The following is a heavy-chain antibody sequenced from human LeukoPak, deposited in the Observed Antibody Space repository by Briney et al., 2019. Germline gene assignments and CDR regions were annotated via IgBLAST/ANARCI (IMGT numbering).Heavy chain of an antibody. Sequence: GGSLRLSCAASGFTFSSYSMNWVRQAPGKGLEWIAYIDRSGGTAYYADSVKRRFTISRDNAKNSLYLQMDSLTGEDTAVYYCARDGTTDRYNWFDSWGQGTLVTVSS. CDR1: GFTFSSYS. V-gene: IGHV3-48*04. CDR2: IDRSGGTA. D-gene: IGHD1-7*01. CDR3: ARDGTTDRYNWFDS. J-gene: IGHJ5*01.